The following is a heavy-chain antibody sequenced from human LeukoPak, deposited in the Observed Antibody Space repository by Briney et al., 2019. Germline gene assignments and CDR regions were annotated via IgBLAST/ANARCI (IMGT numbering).Heavy chain of an antibody. CDR3: ARDADYSNPPH. CDR2: ISSSSSTI. CDR1: GFTFSSYS. D-gene: IGHD4-11*01. Sequence: GGSLRLSCAASGFTFSSYSMNWVRQAPGKGLEWVSYISSSSSTIYHADSVKGRFTISRDNAKNSLYLQMNSLRAEDTAVYYCARDADYSNPPHWGQGTLVTVSS. J-gene: IGHJ1*01. V-gene: IGHV3-48*01.